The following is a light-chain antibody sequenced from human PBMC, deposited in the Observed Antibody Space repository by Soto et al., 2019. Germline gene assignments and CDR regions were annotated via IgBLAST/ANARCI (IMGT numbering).Light chain of an antibody. V-gene: IGKV3-20*01. CDR2: GAS. CDR1: ESVSSSY. J-gene: IGKJ2*01. CDR3: QQYSSSPPRYT. Sequence: EIVLTQSPGTLSLSPGERASLSCRASESVSSSYLAWYQQKPGQAPRLLIYGASRRATDIPDRFSGSGSGTDFPLTISRLEPEDFAVYYCQQYSSSPPRYTFGQGTKLEIK.